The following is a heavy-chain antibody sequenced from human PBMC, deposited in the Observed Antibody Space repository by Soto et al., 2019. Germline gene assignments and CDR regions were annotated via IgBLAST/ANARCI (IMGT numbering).Heavy chain of an antibody. V-gene: IGHV2-26*01. CDR2: IFSNDER. J-gene: IGHJ5*02. CDR3: ARAGYCSDTSCYERRPDWFDP. CDR1: GFSLSDVRLG. Sequence: QVTLKESGPVLVKPTETLTLTCTVSGFSLSDVRLGVSWIRQPPGKALKWLAHIFSNDERSYTISLKSRLTISEDTSKSQVVLTMTNVDPVDTATYYCARAGYCSDTSCYERRPDWFDPWGQGTLVTVSS. D-gene: IGHD2-2*01.